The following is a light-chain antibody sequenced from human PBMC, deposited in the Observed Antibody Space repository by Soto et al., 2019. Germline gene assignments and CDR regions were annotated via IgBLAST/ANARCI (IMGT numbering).Light chain of an antibody. CDR2: DAS. J-gene: IGKJ3*01. CDR3: QQRSNWPLT. V-gene: IGKV3-11*01. CDR1: QSVSSY. Sequence: EIVLTQSPATLSLSPGERATLSCRASQSVSSYLAWYQQKPGQAPRLLIYDASDRATGIPARFSGSGSGTDFTLTINSLEPEDFAVYYCQQRSNWPLTFSPGTKVDIK.